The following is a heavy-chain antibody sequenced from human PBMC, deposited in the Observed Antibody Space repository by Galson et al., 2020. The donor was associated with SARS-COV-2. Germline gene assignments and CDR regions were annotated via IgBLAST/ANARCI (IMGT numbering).Heavy chain of an antibody. V-gene: IGHV1-2*06. J-gene: IGHJ5*02. CDR1: GYTFSGHY. D-gene: IGHD3-10*01. CDR2: INPNSGDT. Sequence: GESLKISCKASGYTFSGHYMHWVRLAPGQGLEWMGRINPNSGDTDVAQKFQGTVTMTTDTSLTTAYMELSRLTSDDTAVYYCTRGSNSSPFYHFDPWGQGTLVTVSS. CDR3: TRGSNSSPFYHFDP.